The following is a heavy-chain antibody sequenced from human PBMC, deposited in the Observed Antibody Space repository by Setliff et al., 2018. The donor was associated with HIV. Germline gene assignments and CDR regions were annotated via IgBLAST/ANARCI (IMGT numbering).Heavy chain of an antibody. D-gene: IGHD1-1*01. CDR1: GGTFSSYA. J-gene: IGHJ3*01. CDR2: IIPIFGTA. V-gene: IGHV1-69*13. CDR3: AWNHPDHTTSHPEAFAL. Sequence: SVKVSCKASGGTFSSYAISWVRQAPGQGLEWMGGIIPIFGTANYAQKFQGRVTITADESTSTAYMELSSLRSEDTAVYYCAWNHPDHTTSHPEAFALWGQGTMVTVS.